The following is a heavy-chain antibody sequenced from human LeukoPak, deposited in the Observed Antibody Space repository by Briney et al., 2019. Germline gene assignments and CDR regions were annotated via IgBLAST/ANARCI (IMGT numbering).Heavy chain of an antibody. V-gene: IGHV5-51*01. D-gene: IGHD4-17*01. CDR2: IYPGDSDT. CDR1: GYSFTSYW. Sequence: GESLKISCKGSGYSFTSYWIGWVRQMPGKGLEWMGIIYPGDSDTRYSPSFQGQVTISADKSISTAYLQWSSLKASDTAMYYCARPPDYGDYFVYFDYWGQGTLVTVSS. CDR3: ARPPDYGDYFVYFDY. J-gene: IGHJ4*02.